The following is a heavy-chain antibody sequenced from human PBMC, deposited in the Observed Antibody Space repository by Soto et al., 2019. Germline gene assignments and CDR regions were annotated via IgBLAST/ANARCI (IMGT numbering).Heavy chain of an antibody. J-gene: IGHJ4*02. CDR2: ISAYNGNT. CDR1: GYTFTSYG. CDR3: AREFDYDSSGYYGY. Sequence: ASVQVSCKASGYTFTSYGISWVRQAPGQGLEWMGWISAYNGNTNYAQKLQGRVTMTTDTSTSTAYMELRSLRSDDTAVYYCAREFDYDSSGYYGYWGQGTLVTVS. V-gene: IGHV1-18*01. D-gene: IGHD3-22*01.